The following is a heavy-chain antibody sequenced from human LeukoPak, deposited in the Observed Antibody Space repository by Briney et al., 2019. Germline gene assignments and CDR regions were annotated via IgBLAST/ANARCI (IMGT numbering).Heavy chain of an antibody. J-gene: IGHJ4*02. Sequence: GGSLRLSCAASGFTFSNYGMNWVRQAPGKGLEWLSYISSGSITIYYADSVKGRFTISRDNARNSLYLQMNSLRAEDTAVYYCARLFGSGTYLFDYWGQGTLVTVSS. CDR3: ARLFGSGTYLFDY. CDR1: GFTFSNYG. V-gene: IGHV3-48*04. CDR2: ISSGSITI. D-gene: IGHD3-10*01.